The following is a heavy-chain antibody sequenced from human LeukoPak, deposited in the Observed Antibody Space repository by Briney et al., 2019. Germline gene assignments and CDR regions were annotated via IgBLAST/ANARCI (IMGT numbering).Heavy chain of an antibody. CDR1: GGTFSSYA. CDR2: IIPIFGTA. J-gene: IGHJ6*02. D-gene: IGHD6-13*01. V-gene: IGHV1-69*13. CDR3: ARGSPYSSSWYSYYYYGMDV. Sequence: VKVSCKASGGTFSSYAISWVRQAPGQGLEWMGGIIPIFGTANYAQKFQGRVTITADESTSTAYMELGSLRSEDTAVYYCARGSPYSSSWYSYYYYGMDVWGQGTTVTVSS.